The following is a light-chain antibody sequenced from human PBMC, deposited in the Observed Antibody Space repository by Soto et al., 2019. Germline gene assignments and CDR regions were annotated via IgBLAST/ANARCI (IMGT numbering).Light chain of an antibody. J-gene: IGKJ1*01. CDR3: QQYSSSPPT. CDR1: QSVLYSSNNKNY. V-gene: IGKV4-1*01. Sequence: DIVMTQSPDSLAVSLGERATINCKSSQSVLYSSNNKNYLAWYQQKPGQPPKLHIYWASTRESGVPDRFSGSGSGTDFTLTISSLQAEDVAVYYCQQYSSSPPTFGQGTKVEIK. CDR2: WAS.